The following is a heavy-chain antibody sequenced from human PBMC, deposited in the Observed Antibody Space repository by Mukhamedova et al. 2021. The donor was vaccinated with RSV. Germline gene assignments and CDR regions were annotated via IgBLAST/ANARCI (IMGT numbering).Heavy chain of an antibody. Sequence: GLEWVANIKHDGSDKYYVDSVKGRFTISRDNAKNSLSLQMNTLRAEDTAVYYCVRLCYYDSSGYNNCTRSLRFDIWGQGTMVTVS. V-gene: IGHV3-7*01. CDR3: VRLCYYDSSGYNNCTRSLRFDI. D-gene: IGHD3-22*01. J-gene: IGHJ3*02. CDR2: IKHDGSDK.